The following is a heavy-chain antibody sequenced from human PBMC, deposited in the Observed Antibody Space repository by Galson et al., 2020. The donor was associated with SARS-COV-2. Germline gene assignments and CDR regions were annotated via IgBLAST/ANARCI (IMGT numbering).Heavy chain of an antibody. D-gene: IGHD3-22*01. Sequence: SVKVSCKASGGTFSSYAISWVRQAHGQGHEWMGGIIPIFGTANYAQKFQGRVTNTADESTSTAYMELSSLRSEDTAVYYCARGFDYYDSSGHLYYYGMDVWGQGTTVTVSS. J-gene: IGHJ6*02. CDR3: ARGFDYYDSSGHLYYYGMDV. V-gene: IGHV1-69*13. CDR1: GGTFSSYA. CDR2: IIPIFGTA.